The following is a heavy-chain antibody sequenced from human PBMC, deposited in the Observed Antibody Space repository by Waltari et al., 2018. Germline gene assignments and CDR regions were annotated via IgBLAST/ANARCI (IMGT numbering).Heavy chain of an antibody. Sequence: QVQLVQSGAEVKKPGASVKVSCKASGYTFTGYYMHWVRQAPGQGLEWMGWINPNSGGTNYAQKFQGRVTMTRDTSISTAYMELSRLRSDDTAVYYCARDLIGDSGTTAAFDIWGQGTMVTVSS. J-gene: IGHJ3*02. D-gene: IGHD1-26*01. V-gene: IGHV1-2*02. CDR3: ARDLIGDSGTTAAFDI. CDR2: INPNSGGT. CDR1: GYTFTGYY.